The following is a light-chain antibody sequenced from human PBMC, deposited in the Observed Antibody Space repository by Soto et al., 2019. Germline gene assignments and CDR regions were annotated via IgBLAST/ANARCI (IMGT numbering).Light chain of an antibody. CDR3: QQYGSSLIT. CDR2: GAS. CDR1: QTIMSTY. Sequence: DIVLTQSPGTLSLSPGERVTLSCRASQTIMSTYFAWYQQKPGQAPRLLIYGASSRATGIPVRFSGTGSGTDFALTISRLEPEDSAVYYCQQYGSSLITFGRGTRLEIK. V-gene: IGKV3-20*01. J-gene: IGKJ5*01.